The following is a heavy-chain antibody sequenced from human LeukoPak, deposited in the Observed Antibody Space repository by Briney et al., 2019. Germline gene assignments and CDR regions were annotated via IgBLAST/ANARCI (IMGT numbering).Heavy chain of an antibody. J-gene: IGHJ3*02. CDR2: ISYDGSNK. V-gene: IGHV3-30-3*01. CDR1: GFTFSSYA. CDR3: ARDLNYYDSKGFDAFDI. Sequence: GGSLRLSCAASGFTFSSYAMHWVRQAPGKGLEWVAVISYDGSNKYYADSVKGRFTISRDNSKNTLYLQMNSLRAEDTAVYYCARDLNYYDSKGFDAFDIWGQGTMVTVSS. D-gene: IGHD3-22*01.